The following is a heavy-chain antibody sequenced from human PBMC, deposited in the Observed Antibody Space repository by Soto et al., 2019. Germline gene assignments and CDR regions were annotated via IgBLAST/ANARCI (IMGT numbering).Heavy chain of an antibody. CDR2: VKGDGRDT. Sequence: PGGSLRLSCAASGFTFSTYWMHWVRQAPGKGLVWVSRVKGDGRDTTYADSVKGRFTISRDNTKNTLYLQMNSLRPEDTAVYYCARAQWLADDAFDIWGQGTMVTVSS. V-gene: IGHV3-74*01. D-gene: IGHD6-19*01. CDR3: ARAQWLADDAFDI. J-gene: IGHJ3*02. CDR1: GFTFSTYW.